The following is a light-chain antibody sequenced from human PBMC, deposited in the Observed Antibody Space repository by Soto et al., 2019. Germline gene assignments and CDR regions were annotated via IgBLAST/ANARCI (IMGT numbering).Light chain of an antibody. V-gene: IGKV3-20*01. J-gene: IGKJ2*01. CDR3: QQYGSSPHT. CDR2: GAS. CDR1: QSVSSSY. Sequence: EIVLTQSPGTLSLSPGARATLSCRASQSVSSSYLAWYQHKPGQAPRLLIYGASSRATGIPDRFSGSGSGTDFTLTISRLEPEDFAVYYCQQYGSSPHTFGQGTKLEIK.